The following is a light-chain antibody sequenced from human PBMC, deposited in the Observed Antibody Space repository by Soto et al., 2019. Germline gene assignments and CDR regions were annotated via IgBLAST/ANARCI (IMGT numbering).Light chain of an antibody. V-gene: IGKV1-5*03. CDR2: KAS. Sequence: DIQMTQSPSTLSASVGDRVTITCRASQSISSWLAWYQQKPGKAPKLLIYKASSLESGVPSRFSGSGSGTEFTLTISSLQPDDVTTYYCRQSNSYPRSFGQRTKVEI. J-gene: IGKJ1*01. CDR1: QSISSW. CDR3: RQSNSYPRS.